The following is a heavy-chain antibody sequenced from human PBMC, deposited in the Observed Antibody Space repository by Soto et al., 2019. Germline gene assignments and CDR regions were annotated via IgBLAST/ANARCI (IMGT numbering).Heavy chain of an antibody. V-gene: IGHV3-30*03. CDR3: AANMLRAPLDP. CDR1: GFTFSNYG. Sequence: QVQLVESGGGVVQPGRSLRLSCATSGFTFSNYGMHWARHTPGKGLEWVAVISYDGSNKKYADSVKGRFTISRDNSKSTLTLQMNSLRVEATAVYYCAANMLRAPLDPWGQGTLVIVS. CDR2: ISYDGSNK. J-gene: IGHJ5*02. D-gene: IGHD3-10*01.